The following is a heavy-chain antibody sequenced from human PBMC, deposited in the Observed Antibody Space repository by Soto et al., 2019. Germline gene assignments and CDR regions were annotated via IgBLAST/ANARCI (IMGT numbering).Heavy chain of an antibody. J-gene: IGHJ5*02. CDR1: GFTFSSYA. V-gene: IGHV3-30-3*01. D-gene: IGHD6-6*01. Sequence: GGSLRLSCAASGFTFSSYAMHWVRQAPGKGLEWVAVISYDGSNKYYADSVKGRFTISRDNSKNTLYLQMNSLRAEDTAVYYCARESEAARPELGNWFDPWGQGTQVTVSS. CDR3: ARESEAARPELGNWFDP. CDR2: ISYDGSNK.